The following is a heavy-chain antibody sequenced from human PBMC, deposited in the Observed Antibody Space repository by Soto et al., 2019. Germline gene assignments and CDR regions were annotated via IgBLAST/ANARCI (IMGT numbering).Heavy chain of an antibody. CDR3: ARDKLDDFYGMDV. J-gene: IGHJ6*02. CDR2: ISSSGSTI. V-gene: IGHV3-48*03. CDR1: GFTFSSYE. Sequence: GGSLRLSCAASGFTFSSYEMNWVRQAPGKGLEWVSYISSSGSTIYYADSVKGRFTISRDTAKNSLYLQMNSLRAEDTAVYYCARDKLDDFYGMDVWGQGTTVTVSS. D-gene: IGHD3-3*01.